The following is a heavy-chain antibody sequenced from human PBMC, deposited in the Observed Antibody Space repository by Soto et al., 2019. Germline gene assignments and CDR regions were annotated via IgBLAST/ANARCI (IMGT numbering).Heavy chain of an antibody. CDR3: AKDITNIGGNGYNWFDP. V-gene: IGHV3-30*18. CDR2: ISYDGSNK. D-gene: IGHD3-3*01. Sequence: GGSLRLSCAASGFTFSSYGMHWVRQAPGKGLEWVAVISYDGSNKYYADSVKGRFTISRDNSKNTLYLQMNSLRAEDTAVYYCAKDITNIGGNGYNWFDPWGQGTLVTVSS. CDR1: GFTFSSYG. J-gene: IGHJ5*02.